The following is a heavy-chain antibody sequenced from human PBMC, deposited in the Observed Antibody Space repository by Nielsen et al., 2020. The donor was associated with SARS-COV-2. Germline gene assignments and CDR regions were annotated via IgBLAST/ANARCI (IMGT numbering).Heavy chain of an antibody. Sequence: GSLRLSCAVSGDSISSSNWWSWVRQPPGKGLEWIEEIYHSGNTNYNPSLKSRVTISVDKSKNQFSLRLISVTAADTAVYYCARLLTNTGNYFRFDPWGQGTLVTVSS. D-gene: IGHD1-26*01. CDR3: ARLLTNTGNYFRFDP. CDR1: GDSISSSNW. V-gene: IGHV4-4*02. J-gene: IGHJ5*02. CDR2: IYHSGNT.